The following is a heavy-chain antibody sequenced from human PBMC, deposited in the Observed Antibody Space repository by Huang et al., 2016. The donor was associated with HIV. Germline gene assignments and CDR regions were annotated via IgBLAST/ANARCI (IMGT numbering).Heavy chain of an antibody. CDR1: GFPFTTRVLC. CDR3: ARTYRETTGNYPFDY. J-gene: IGHJ4*02. V-gene: IGHV2-70*13. Sequence: QVTLRESGPALVKPKQTLTLTCTFSGFPFTTRVLCVNWIRQSPGKDLEWLARSDWAADKHYSSSLKPRLTISKDTSKNQVVLTLTGMGPVDTATYYCARTYRETTGNYPFDYWGQGTLVTVSS. CDR2: SDWAADK. D-gene: IGHD1-7*01.